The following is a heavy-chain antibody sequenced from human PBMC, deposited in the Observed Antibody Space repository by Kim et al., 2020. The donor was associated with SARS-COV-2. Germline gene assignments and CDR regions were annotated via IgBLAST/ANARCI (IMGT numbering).Heavy chain of an antibody. J-gene: IGHJ4*02. CDR1: GFSFNEYA. CDR3: AKDMMGYDHNSGLVL. Sequence: GGSLRLSCAASGFSFNEYAMHWVRQAPGKGLEWVSGISWNSGNIYYADSVKGRFTISRDNAKNSLYLQMNSLGAEDTAFYYCAKDMMGYDHNSGLVLWGQGVLVTVSS. CDR2: ISWNSGNI. V-gene: IGHV3-9*01. D-gene: IGHD3-22*01.